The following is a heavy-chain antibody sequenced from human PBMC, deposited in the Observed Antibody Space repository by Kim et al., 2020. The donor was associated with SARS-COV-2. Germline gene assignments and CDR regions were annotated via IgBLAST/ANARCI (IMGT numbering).Heavy chain of an antibody. D-gene: IGHD3-3*01. V-gene: IGHV3-30*03. J-gene: IGHJ4*02. Sequence: GGSLRLSCAASGFTFSSYAMHWVRQAPGKGLEWVAVISYDGDNKYYVDSVKGRFTISRDNSKNTLYLQMNSLRAEDTAVYYCASVRNSHTIFTVADYWGQGTLVTVSS. CDR1: GFTFSSYA. CDR2: ISYDGDNK. CDR3: ASVRNSHTIFTVADY.